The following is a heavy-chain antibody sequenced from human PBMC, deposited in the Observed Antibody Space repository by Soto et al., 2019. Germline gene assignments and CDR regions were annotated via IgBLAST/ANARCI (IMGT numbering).Heavy chain of an antibody. J-gene: IGHJ4*02. CDR1: GYTFTSYD. CDR2: MNPNSGNT. CDR3: ARESGIAAAGEFDY. D-gene: IGHD6-13*01. V-gene: IGHV1-8*01. Sequence: ASVKVSCKASGYTFTSYDINWVRQATGQGLEWMGWMNPNSGNTGYAQKFQGWVTMTRDTSISTAYMELSRLRSDDTAVYYYARESGIAAAGEFDYWGQGTLVTVSS.